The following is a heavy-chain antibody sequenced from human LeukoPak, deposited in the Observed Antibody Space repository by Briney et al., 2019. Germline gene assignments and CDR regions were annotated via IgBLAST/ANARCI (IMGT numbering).Heavy chain of an antibody. D-gene: IGHD5-18*01. J-gene: IGHJ3*02. CDR3: ARARSSYGYGDAFDI. Sequence: GGSLRLSCAAPGFNFSTYGMDWGRQGPGKGVEGGAVISYDGSSKYYADSVKGRFTISRDNSKNTLYLQMNSLRAEDTAVYYCARARSSYGYGDAFDIWGQGTMVTVSS. V-gene: IGHV3-30*04. CDR1: GFNFSTYG. CDR2: ISYDGSSK.